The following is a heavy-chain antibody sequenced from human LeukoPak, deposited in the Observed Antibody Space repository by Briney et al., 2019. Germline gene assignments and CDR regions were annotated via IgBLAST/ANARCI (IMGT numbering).Heavy chain of an antibody. V-gene: IGHV1-2*06. J-gene: IGHJ5*02. CDR1: GYTFTGYY. CDR2: INPNSGGT. D-gene: IGHD2-2*02. CDR3: ARDIPGVPTPVNWFDP. Sequence: ASVKVSCKASGYTFTGYYMHWVRQAPGQGLEWIGRINPNSGGTNYAQKFQGRVTMTRDTSISTAYMELSRLRSDDTAVYYCARDIPGVPTPVNWFDPWGQGTLVTVSS.